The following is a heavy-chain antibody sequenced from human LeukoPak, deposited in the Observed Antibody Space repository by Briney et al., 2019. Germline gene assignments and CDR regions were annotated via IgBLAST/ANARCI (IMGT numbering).Heavy chain of an antibody. CDR3: ARLYYYDSSGYYYTPFDY. J-gene: IGHJ4*02. CDR1: GYTFTGYY. Sequence: RASVKASCTASGYTFTGYYMHWVRQAPGQGLEWMGWINPNSGGTNYAQKFKGRVTMTRDTSISTAYMELSRLRSDDTAVYYCARLYYYDSSGYYYTPFDYWGQGTLVTVSS. CDR2: INPNSGGT. V-gene: IGHV1-2*02. D-gene: IGHD3-22*01.